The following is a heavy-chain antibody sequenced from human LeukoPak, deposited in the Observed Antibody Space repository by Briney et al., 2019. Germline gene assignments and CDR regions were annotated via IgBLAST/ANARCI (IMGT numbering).Heavy chain of an antibody. J-gene: IGHJ5*02. Sequence: GGSLRLSCAASGFTFSHYAMTWVRQAPGKGLEWVSTISGAGDSAYFADSVKGRFTISRDNSKNTLYLQMNSLRAEDTAVYYCARGNPHCSGGSCYGRGFDPWGQGTLVTVSS. CDR1: GFTFSHYA. CDR3: ARGNPHCSGGSCYGRGFDP. D-gene: IGHD2-15*01. V-gene: IGHV3-23*01. CDR2: ISGAGDSA.